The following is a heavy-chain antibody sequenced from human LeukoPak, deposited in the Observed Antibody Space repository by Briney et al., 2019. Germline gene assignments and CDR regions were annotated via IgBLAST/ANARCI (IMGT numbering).Heavy chain of an antibody. CDR1: GFTFSSYS. Sequence: GGSLRLSCAASGFTFSSYSMNWVRQAPGKGLEWVSSISSSSSYIYYADSVKGRFTISRDNAKNSLYLQMNSLRTEDTAVYYCAIIAVGADLDYWGQGTLVTVSS. CDR2: ISSSSSYI. J-gene: IGHJ4*02. CDR3: AIIAVGADLDY. V-gene: IGHV3-21*01. D-gene: IGHD1-26*01.